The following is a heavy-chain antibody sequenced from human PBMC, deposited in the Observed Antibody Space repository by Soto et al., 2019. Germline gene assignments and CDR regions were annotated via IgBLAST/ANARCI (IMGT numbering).Heavy chain of an antibody. Sequence: GGSLRLSCAASGFTFSSYAMHWVRQAPGKGLEWVAVISYDGSNKYYADSVKGRFTISRDNSKNTLYLQMNSLRAEDTAVYYCARVEGLRFLEGLHNYYYYGMDAWGQGTTVTVSS. V-gene: IGHV3-30-3*01. CDR1: GFTFSSYA. CDR3: ARVEGLRFLEGLHNYYYYGMDA. CDR2: ISYDGSNK. J-gene: IGHJ6*02. D-gene: IGHD3-3*01.